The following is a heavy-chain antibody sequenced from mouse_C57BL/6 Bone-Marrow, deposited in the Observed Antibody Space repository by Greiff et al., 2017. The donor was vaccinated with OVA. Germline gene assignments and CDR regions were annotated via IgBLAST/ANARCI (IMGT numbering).Heavy chain of an antibody. D-gene: IGHD1-1*01. CDR2: IDPSDSYT. J-gene: IGHJ1*03. CDR3: AHGSSYGYFDV. Sequence: QVHVKQPGAELVKPGASVKLSCKASGYTFTSYWMQWVKQRPGQGLEWIGEIDPSDSYTNYNQKFKGKATLTVDTSSSTAYMQLSSLTSEDSAVYYCAHGSSYGYFDVWGTGTTVTVSS. CDR1: GYTFTSYW. V-gene: IGHV1-50*01.